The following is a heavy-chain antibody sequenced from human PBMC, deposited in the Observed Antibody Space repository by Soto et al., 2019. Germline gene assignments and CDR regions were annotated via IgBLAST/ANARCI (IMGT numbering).Heavy chain of an antibody. J-gene: IGHJ6*02. CDR2: ISYDGSNK. CDR1: GFTFSSYA. V-gene: IGHV3-30-3*01. Sequence: TGGSLRLSCAASGFTFSSYAMHWVRQAPGKGLEWVAVISYDGSNKYYADSVKGRFTISRDNSKNTLYLQMNSLRAEDTAVYYCARDLMINWNDASGMDVWGQGTTVTVSS. CDR3: ARDLMINWNDASGMDV. D-gene: IGHD1-20*01.